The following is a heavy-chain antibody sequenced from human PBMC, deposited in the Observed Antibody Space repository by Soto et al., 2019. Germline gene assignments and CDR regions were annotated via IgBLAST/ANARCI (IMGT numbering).Heavy chain of an antibody. CDR3: AADRGDGYNSGDY. CDR1: GFTFTSSA. D-gene: IGHD5-12*01. CDR2: IVVGSGNT. V-gene: IGHV1-58*01. J-gene: IGHJ4*02. Sequence: WASVKVSCKASGFTFTSSAVQWVRQARGQRLEWIGWIVVGSGNTNYAQKFQERVTITRDMSTSTAYMELSSLRSEDTDVYYCAADRGDGYNSGDYWGQGTLVTVSS.